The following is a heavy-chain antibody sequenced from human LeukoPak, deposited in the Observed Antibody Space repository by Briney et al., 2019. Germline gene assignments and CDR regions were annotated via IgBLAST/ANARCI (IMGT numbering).Heavy chain of an antibody. CDR1: GGTFSSYT. V-gene: IGHV1-46*03. J-gene: IGHJ4*02. Sequence: ASVKVSCKASGGTFSSYTISWVRQAPGQGLEWMGIINPSGGSTSYAQKFQGRVTMTRDTSTSTVYMELSSLRSEDTAVYYCARAIFGVVGIFDYWGQGTLVTVSS. CDR2: INPSGGST. D-gene: IGHD3-3*01. CDR3: ARAIFGVVGIFDY.